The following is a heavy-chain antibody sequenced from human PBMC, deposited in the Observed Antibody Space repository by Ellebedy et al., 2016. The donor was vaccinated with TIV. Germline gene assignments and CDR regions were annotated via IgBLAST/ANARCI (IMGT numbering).Heavy chain of an antibody. CDR1: GYTFTSYG. CDR2: ISAYNGNT. D-gene: IGHD2-15*01. V-gene: IGHV1-18*01. Sequence: ASVKVSCXASGYTFTSYGISWVRQAPGQGLEWMGWISAYNGNTNYAQKLQGRVTMTTDTSTSTAYMELRSLRSDDTAVYYCARDAQVCSGGSCYSGDYYYYGMDVWGQGTTVTVSS. J-gene: IGHJ6*02. CDR3: ARDAQVCSGGSCYSGDYYYYGMDV.